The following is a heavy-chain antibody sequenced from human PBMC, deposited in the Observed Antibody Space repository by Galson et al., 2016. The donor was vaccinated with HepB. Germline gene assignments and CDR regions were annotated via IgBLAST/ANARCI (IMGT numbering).Heavy chain of an antibody. J-gene: IGHJ6*02. CDR3: ARDMARGRYYYYGMDV. V-gene: IGHV3-30-3*01. CDR1: GFTFSSYP. CDR2: ISYDANQK. Sequence: SLRLSCAASGFTFSSYPMHWVRQAPGKGLEWVAVISYDANQKYYADSVQGRFTISRDNSKNTLFLQMNSLRPEDTAVFYCARDMARGRYYYYGMDVWGQGTTVTVSS. D-gene: IGHD3-10*01.